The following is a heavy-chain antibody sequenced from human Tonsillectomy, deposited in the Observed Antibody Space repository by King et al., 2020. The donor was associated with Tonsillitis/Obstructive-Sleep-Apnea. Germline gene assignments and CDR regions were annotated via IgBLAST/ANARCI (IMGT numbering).Heavy chain of an antibody. V-gene: IGHV3-66*01. CDR1: GFTVSSNY. Sequence: VQLVESGGGLVQPGGSLRLSCAVSGFTVSSNYMSWVRQAPGRGLEWVSVISSGGITYYSDSVKDRVTISRDNFKNTLYLQMNSLRAEDTAVYYCARDDGADELPFDYWGQGTLVTVSS. D-gene: IGHD1-26*01. J-gene: IGHJ4*02. CDR2: ISSGGIT. CDR3: ARDDGADELPFDY.